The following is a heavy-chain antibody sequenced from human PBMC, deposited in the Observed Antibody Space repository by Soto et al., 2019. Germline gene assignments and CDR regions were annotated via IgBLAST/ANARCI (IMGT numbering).Heavy chain of an antibody. CDR1: GFIFSNYA. CDR3: ARDSGYYNWDFDY. D-gene: IGHD3-22*01. CDR2: ISSSSSTI. J-gene: IGHJ4*02. Sequence: PGGSLRLSCAASGFIFSNYAMSWVRQAPGKGLEWVSYISSSSSTIYYADSVKGRFTISRDNAKNSLYLQMNSLRDEDTAVYYCARDSGYYNWDFDYWGQGTLVTVSS. V-gene: IGHV3-48*02.